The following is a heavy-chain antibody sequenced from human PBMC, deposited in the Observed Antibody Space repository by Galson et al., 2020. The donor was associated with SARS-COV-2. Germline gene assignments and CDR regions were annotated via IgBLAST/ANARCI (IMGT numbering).Heavy chain of an antibody. CDR2: IWYDGSNK. J-gene: IGHJ4*02. D-gene: IGHD3-9*01. CDR3: AREDILTGDPPGGFDY. V-gene: IGHV3-33*01. Sequence: GESLKISCAASGFTFSSYGMHWVRQAPGKGLEWVAVIWYDGSNKYYADSVKGRFTISRDNSKNTLYLQMNSLRAEDTAVYYCAREDILTGDPPGGFDYWGQGTLVTVSS. CDR1: GFTFSSYG.